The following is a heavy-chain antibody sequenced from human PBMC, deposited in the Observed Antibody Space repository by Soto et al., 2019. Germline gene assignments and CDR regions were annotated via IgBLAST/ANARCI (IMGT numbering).Heavy chain of an antibody. CDR1: GGTFSSYT. Sequence: QVQLVQSGAEVKKPGSSVKVSCKASGGTFSSYTISWVRQAPGQGLEWMGRIIPILGIANYAQKFQGRVTITADISTSTAYMELSSPRSEDTAVYYCARTAAQYYFDYWGQGTLVNVSS. J-gene: IGHJ4*02. CDR2: IIPILGIA. CDR3: ARTAAQYYFDY. V-gene: IGHV1-69*02.